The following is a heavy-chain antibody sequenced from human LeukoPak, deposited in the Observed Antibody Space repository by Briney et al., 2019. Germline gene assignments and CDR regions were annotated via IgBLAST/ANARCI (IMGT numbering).Heavy chain of an antibody. CDR1: GYTFADYF. D-gene: IGHD1-26*01. CDR2: INCNSGGT. Sequence: ASVKVSCKASGYTFADYFIQWVRQAPGQGLEWVGCINCNSGGTEYAQKFQGRVTMTRDTSINTAYVEVSSLKSDDTAVYYCARDLTSTPNWEFDYWGQGTLVTVSS. V-gene: IGHV1-2*02. CDR3: ARDLTSTPNWEFDY. J-gene: IGHJ4*02.